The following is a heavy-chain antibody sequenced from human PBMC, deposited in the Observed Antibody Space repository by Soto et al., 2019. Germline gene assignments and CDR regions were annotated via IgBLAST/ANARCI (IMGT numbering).Heavy chain of an antibody. CDR2: MNAKSGDT. CDR1: GYTFSYFD. D-gene: IGHD4-4*01. Sequence: ASVKVSRNAFGYTFSYFDINWLRQASGQGPEWMGWMNAKSGDTFFPQRFQGKFNMTWDTSLSTAYMEVGSLTSDDTAIYYCARGNPFNYAGFDVWGQGTTVTVSS. CDR3: ARGNPFNYAGFDV. J-gene: IGHJ6*02. V-gene: IGHV1-8*01.